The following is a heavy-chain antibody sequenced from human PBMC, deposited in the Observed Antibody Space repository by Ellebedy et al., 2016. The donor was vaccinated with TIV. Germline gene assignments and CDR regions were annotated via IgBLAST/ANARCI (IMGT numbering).Heavy chain of an antibody. Sequence: AASVKVSCKASGYSLTSNGISWVRQAPGQGLEWMGWIGAYNGNTNYAQKFQGRVTMTTDTSTSTVYMDLRSLRSDDTAGYYGARGLWFGELDVWGQGTTVTVSS. D-gene: IGHD3-10*01. V-gene: IGHV1-18*01. CDR1: GYSLTSNG. CDR2: IGAYNGNT. J-gene: IGHJ6*02. CDR3: ARGLWFGELDV.